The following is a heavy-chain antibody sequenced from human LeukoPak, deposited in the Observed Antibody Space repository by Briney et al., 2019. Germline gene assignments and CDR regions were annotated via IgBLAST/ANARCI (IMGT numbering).Heavy chain of an antibody. CDR2: IHSSGYT. V-gene: IGHV4-4*09. D-gene: IGHD1-26*01. CDR1: GGSISSNY. J-gene: IGHJ5*02. CDR3: AQRQGPTSGSYDCFDP. Sequence: SETLSLTCTVSGGSISSNYWAWIRQPPGQGLEWIAYIHSSGYTNYNPFLRSRVTISVDTSKNEFSLKVTSVTAADTAVYYCAQRQGPTSGSYDCFDPWGQGTLVTVSS.